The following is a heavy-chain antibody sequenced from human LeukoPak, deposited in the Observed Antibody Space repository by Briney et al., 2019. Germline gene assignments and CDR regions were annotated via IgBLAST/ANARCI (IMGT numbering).Heavy chain of an antibody. V-gene: IGHV1-18*01. D-gene: IGHD5-12*01. J-gene: IGHJ6*03. CDR2: ISPYSGRT. CDR3: ARQNHPMGYSYKYYMDV. Sequence: ASVKVSCKASGYTFSSSEISWVRQAPGQGLEWIGWISPYSGRTTYGHKFQGRVTLTTDRPTSTAHMELRSLRSDDTAVYYCARQNHPMGYSYKYYMDVWGKGTTVTVSS. CDR1: GYTFSSSE.